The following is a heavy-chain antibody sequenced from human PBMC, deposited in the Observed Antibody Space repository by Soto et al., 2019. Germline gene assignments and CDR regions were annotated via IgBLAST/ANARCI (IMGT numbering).Heavy chain of an antibody. CDR1: GGSISSYY. J-gene: IGHJ5*02. Sequence: QAQLQESGPGLVKPSETLSLTCTVSGGSISSYYWSWIRQPPGKGLEWIGYIYYSGSTDYNPSLNSRVTISVDTSKNQFSLKLSSVPAADTAVYYCAREPYGDYANWFDPWGQGTLVTVSS. CDR2: IYYSGST. V-gene: IGHV4-59*01. CDR3: AREPYGDYANWFDP. D-gene: IGHD4-17*01.